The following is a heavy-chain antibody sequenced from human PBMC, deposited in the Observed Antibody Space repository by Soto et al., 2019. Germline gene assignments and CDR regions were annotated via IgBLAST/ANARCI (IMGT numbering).Heavy chain of an antibody. CDR2: IGTAGDP. CDR1: GFTFSSDD. J-gene: IGHJ6*02. CDR3: ARDGGRGYGMDV. Sequence: GGSLRLSCAASGFTFSSDDMHWVRQATGKGLEWVSAIGTAGDPYYPGSVKGRFTISRENAKNSLCLQMNSLRAGDTAVYYCARDGGRGYGMDVWGQGTTVTVSS. V-gene: IGHV3-13*05.